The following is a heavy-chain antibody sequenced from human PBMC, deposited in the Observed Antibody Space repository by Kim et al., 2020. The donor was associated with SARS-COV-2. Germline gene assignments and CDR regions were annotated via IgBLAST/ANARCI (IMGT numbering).Heavy chain of an antibody. V-gene: IGHV1-69*13. CDR1: GGTFSSYA. CDR3: ASSLSVADYFDY. J-gene: IGHJ4*02. D-gene: IGHD6-19*01. CDR2: IIPIFGTA. Sequence: SVKVSCKASGGTFSSYAISWVRQAPGQGLEWMGGIIPIFGTANYAQKFQGRVTITADESTSTAYMELSSLRSEDTAVYYCASSLSVADYFDYWGQGTLVTVSS.